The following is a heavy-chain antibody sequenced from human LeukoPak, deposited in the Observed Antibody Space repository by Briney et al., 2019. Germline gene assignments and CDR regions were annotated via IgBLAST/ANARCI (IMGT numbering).Heavy chain of an antibody. D-gene: IGHD1/OR15-1a*01. CDR1: GGSISSYY. V-gene: IGHV4-59*01. CDR3: ARGPTSITGTTDY. Sequence: SETLSLTCTVSGGSISSYYWSWIRQPPGKVLEWIGYIYYSGSTNYNPSLTSRVTISVDTSKNQFSLKLSSVTAADTAVYYCARGPTSITGTTDYWGQGTLVTVSS. J-gene: IGHJ4*02. CDR2: IYYSGST.